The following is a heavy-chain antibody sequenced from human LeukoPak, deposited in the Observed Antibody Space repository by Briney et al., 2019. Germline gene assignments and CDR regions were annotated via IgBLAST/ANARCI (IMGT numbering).Heavy chain of an antibody. D-gene: IGHD3-10*01. CDR1: EYTFTRYT. CDR2: INTNTGNP. V-gene: IGHV7-4-1*02. CDR3: AGGTIIRGVIITIDY. J-gene: IGHJ4*02. Sequence: ASVKVSCKASEYTFTRYTMNWVRQAPGQGLEWMGWINTNTGNPTYAQGFTGRFVFSLDTSVSTAYLQISSLKAEDTAVYYCAGGTIIRGVIITIDYWGQGTLVTVSS.